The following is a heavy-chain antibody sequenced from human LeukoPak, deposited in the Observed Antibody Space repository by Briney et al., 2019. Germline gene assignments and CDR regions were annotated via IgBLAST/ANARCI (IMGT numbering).Heavy chain of an antibody. V-gene: IGHV4-59*01. CDR3: ASHKGF. Sequence: GSLRLSCAASGFTFSSYWSWFRQPPGKGLEWIGYIYYSGSTNYNPSLKSRVTISVDTSKSQFSLKLSSVTAADTAVYYCASHKGFWGQGTLVTVSS. J-gene: IGHJ4*02. CDR2: IYYSGST. CDR1: GFTFSSY.